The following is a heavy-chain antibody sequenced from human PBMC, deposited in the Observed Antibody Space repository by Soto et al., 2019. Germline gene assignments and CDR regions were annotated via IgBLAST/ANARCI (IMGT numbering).Heavy chain of an antibody. CDR3: AKDLHWYGMDV. D-gene: IGHD1-1*01. CDR1: GFTFGNYF. J-gene: IGHJ6*02. Sequence: EVQLLESGGGLVQPGESLRLSCAASGFTFGNYFMNWVRQAPGKGLEWVSDISSNGGRTHYADSVRGRLTISRDNSRNTLYLQMSSLRAKDKALYYCAKDLHWYGMDVWGQGTTVTVSS. V-gene: IGHV3-23*01. CDR2: ISSNGGRT.